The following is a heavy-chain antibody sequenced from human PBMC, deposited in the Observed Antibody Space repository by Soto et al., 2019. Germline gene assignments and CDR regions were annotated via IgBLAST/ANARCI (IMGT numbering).Heavy chain of an antibody. CDR2: IKVSTGIT. D-gene: IGHD6-19*01. V-gene: IGHV1-18*01. J-gene: IGHJ4*02. CDR3: ARHYSSDWHFVFDS. Sequence: QVQLMQSGAEVKEPGASVKVSCKASGYTFVNHGVSWVRQAPGQGLEWMGWIKVSTGITNYAGNFQGRVTVTTDTSTSTVYMELRSLRSADTAVYFCARHYSSDWHFVFDSWGQGTRVTVSS. CDR1: GYTFVNHG.